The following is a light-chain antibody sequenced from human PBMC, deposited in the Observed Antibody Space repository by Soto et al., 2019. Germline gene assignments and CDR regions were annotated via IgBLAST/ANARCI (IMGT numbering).Light chain of an antibody. Sequence: QSVSESPGKTVTISCTRSSGSIVSNYVQWYQQRPGSSPTTVIYEDNQRPSGVPDRFSGSIDYSSNSASLTISGLKTEDEADYYCQSYDSSNHAVFGGGTQLTVL. J-gene: IGLJ7*01. CDR1: SGSIVSNY. CDR3: QSYDSSNHAV. CDR2: EDN. V-gene: IGLV6-57*01.